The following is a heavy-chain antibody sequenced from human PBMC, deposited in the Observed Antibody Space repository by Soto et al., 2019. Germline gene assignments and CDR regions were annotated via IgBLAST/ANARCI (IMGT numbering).Heavy chain of an antibody. CDR3: ARGDYRLYYYGMDV. V-gene: IGHV3-48*02. CDR2: ISSSSSTI. Sequence: PGGSLRLSCAASGFTFSSYSMNWVRQAPGKGLEWVSYISSSSSTIYYADSVKGRFTISRDNAKNSLYLQMNSLRDEDTAVYYCARGDYRLYYYGMDVWGQGTTVTVSS. J-gene: IGHJ6*02. D-gene: IGHD4-4*01. CDR1: GFTFSSYS.